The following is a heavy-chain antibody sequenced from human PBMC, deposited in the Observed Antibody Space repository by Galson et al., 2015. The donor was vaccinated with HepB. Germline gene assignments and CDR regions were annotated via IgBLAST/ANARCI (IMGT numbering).Heavy chain of an antibody. V-gene: IGHV2-5*01. D-gene: IGHD3-3*01. CDR2: IYWNDDK. CDR1: GFSLNNRGVG. CDR3: AHSHFMEWFQGDKKDWFDP. J-gene: IGHJ5*02. Sequence: PALVKPTQTLTLTCSFSGFSLNNRGVGVGWIRQPPGKALEWLALIYWNDDKRYSPSPKGRLTITRDTSKNQVVLTLTNVDPVDSGTYYCAHSHFMEWFQGDKKDWFDPWGQGILVTVSS.